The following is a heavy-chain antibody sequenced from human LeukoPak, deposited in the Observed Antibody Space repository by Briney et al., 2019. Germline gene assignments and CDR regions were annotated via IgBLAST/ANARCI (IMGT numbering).Heavy chain of an antibody. CDR3: AKGFSHFDY. Sequence: PGGSLRLSCAASGFTFSSYVVSWVRQAPGKGLEWVSAISGSGGSTYYADSVKGRFTISRDNSKNTLHLQMNSLRAEDTAVYYCAKGFSHFDYWGQGTLVTVSS. CDR1: GFTFSSYV. J-gene: IGHJ4*02. D-gene: IGHD2/OR15-2a*01. V-gene: IGHV3-23*01. CDR2: ISGSGGST.